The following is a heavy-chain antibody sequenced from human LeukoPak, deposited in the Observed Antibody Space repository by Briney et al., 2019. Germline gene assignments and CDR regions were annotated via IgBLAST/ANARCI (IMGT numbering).Heavy chain of an antibody. Sequence: ASVKVSCKASGYTFTSYYMHWVRQAPGQGLEWMRIINPSGGSTSYAQKFQGRVTMTRDTSTSTAYMELRSLRSDDTAVCYCAGSGSYYDFWSGYPFDYWGQGTLVTVSS. CDR1: GYTFTSYY. CDR3: AGSGSYYDFWSGYPFDY. CDR2: INPSGGST. V-gene: IGHV1-46*01. D-gene: IGHD3-3*01. J-gene: IGHJ4*02.